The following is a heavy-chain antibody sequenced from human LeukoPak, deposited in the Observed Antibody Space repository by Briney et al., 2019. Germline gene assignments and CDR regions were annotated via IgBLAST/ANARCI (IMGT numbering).Heavy chain of an antibody. D-gene: IGHD1-14*01. J-gene: IGHJ4*02. CDR1: GGSISNYY. Sequence: SETLSLTCTVSGGSISNYYWSWIRQPPGKGLEWIGYIYYSGSTNYNPSLKSRVTISVDTSKNQFSLKLSSVTAADTAVYYCARGPRYSYFDYWGQGTLVTVFS. CDR2: IYYSGST. CDR3: ARGPRYSYFDY. V-gene: IGHV4-59*01.